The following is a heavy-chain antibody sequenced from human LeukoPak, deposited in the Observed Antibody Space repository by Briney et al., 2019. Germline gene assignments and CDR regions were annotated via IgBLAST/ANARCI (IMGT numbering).Heavy chain of an antibody. CDR2: INPNSGGT. D-gene: IGHD2-2*01. Sequence: ASVKVSCKASGYTFTGYYMHWVRQAPGQGLEWMGWINPNSGGTNYAQKFQGRVTMTRDTSIGTAYMELSRLRSDDTAVYYCARDGALVSAANLDYWGQGTLVTVSS. J-gene: IGHJ4*02. CDR3: ARDGALVSAANLDY. V-gene: IGHV1-2*02. CDR1: GYTFTGYY.